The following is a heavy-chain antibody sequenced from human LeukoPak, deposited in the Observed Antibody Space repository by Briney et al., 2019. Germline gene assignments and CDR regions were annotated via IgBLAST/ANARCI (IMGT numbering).Heavy chain of an antibody. CDR3: AKDRGIVATTLDY. V-gene: IGHV3-30*04. CDR1: GFNFSTYA. CDR2: ISYDRSRT. J-gene: IGHJ4*02. Sequence: GGSLRLSCAASGFNFSTYAMHWVRQAPGKGLEWVGIISYDRSRTYYADPVKGRFTISRDNSKNTLYLQMNSLRAEDTAVYYCAKDRGIVATTLDYWGQGTLVTVSS. D-gene: IGHD5-12*01.